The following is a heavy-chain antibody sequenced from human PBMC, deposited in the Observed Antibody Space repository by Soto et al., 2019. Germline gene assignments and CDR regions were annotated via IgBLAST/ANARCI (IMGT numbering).Heavy chain of an antibody. CDR1: GFSFSSYG. V-gene: IGHV3-74*01. J-gene: IGHJ4*02. Sequence: EVQLVESGGGLVQPGGXLRLSCAASGFSFSSYGMHWVRQAPGTGLVWVSRVDADGSGTTYAGSVKGRFSVSRDNAKNTVSLQMNNLRAEDTAVYYCAGASGWKFDYWGLGVLVTVSS. CDR3: AGASGWKFDY. CDR2: VDADGSGT. D-gene: IGHD1-1*01.